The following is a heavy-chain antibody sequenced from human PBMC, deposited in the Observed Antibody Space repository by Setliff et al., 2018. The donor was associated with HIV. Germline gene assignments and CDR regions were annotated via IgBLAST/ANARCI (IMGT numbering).Heavy chain of an antibody. D-gene: IGHD3-10*01. CDR2: IYYSGSI. V-gene: IGHV4-59*01. CDR1: GGSISSYY. J-gene: IGHJ6*02. CDR3: ARDRGRGSGSPTRKYYYYGMDV. Sequence: KSSETLSLTCTVSGGSISSYYWSWIRQPPGKGLEWIGSIYYSGSIKYNPSLESRVTISVDTSKNKFSLKLRSATTSDTAVYYCARDRGRGSGSPTRKYYYYGMDVWGQGTTVTVS.